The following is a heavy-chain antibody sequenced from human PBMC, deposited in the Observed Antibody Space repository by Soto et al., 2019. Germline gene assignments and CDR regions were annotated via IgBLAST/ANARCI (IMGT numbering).Heavy chain of an antibody. V-gene: IGHV4-30-4*01. D-gene: IGHD1-26*01. CDR2: IYYRGGT. J-gene: IGHJ4*02. Sequence: QVRLQESGPGLVKPSQTLSLTCTVSGGFISTGDYCWSWIRQPPGKGLEWIGFIYYRGGTHYNPCLQSRVNITIDPPQKTFPPQLSSLTAADTAVYFCGRAIGTVSPPYFDFWGLGTLVTVSS. CDR3: GRAIGTVSPPYFDF. CDR1: GGFISTGDYC.